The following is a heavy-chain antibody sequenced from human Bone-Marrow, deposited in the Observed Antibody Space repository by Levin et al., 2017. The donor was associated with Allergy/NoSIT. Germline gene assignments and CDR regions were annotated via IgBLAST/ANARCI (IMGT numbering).Heavy chain of an antibody. V-gene: IGHV1-69*01. D-gene: IGHD3-22*01. CDR3: ARDGRGYYDTSGRPPTFDI. Sequence: KISCRTSGGAFNTYAINWVRQAPGQGPEWMGGIIPILNTPIYAQNFQGRVTITADEPTSTAYMEVSSLRSEDTAVYYCARDGRGYYDTSGRPPTFDIWGQGTMVTVSS. CDR1: GGAFNTYA. J-gene: IGHJ3*02. CDR2: IIPILNTP.